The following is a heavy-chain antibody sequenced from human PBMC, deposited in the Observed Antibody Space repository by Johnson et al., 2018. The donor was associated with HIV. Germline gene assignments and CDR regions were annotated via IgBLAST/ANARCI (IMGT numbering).Heavy chain of an antibody. Sequence: QVQLVESGGGVVQPGRSLRLSCAASGFTFSSYAMHWVRQAPGKGLEWVAVISYDGSNKYYVDSVKGRFTISRDNSKNTVYLQMNSLRSDDTAVYYCARLRGAFDIWGQGTMVTVSS. CDR3: ARLRGAFDI. V-gene: IGHV3-30-3*01. CDR1: GFTFSSYA. D-gene: IGHD4-17*01. J-gene: IGHJ3*02. CDR2: ISYDGSNK.